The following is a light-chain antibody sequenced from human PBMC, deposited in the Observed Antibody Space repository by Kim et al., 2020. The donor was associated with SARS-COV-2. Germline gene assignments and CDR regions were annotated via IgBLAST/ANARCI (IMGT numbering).Light chain of an antibody. J-gene: IGLJ2*01. CDR2: QDS. V-gene: IGLV3-1*01. CDR3: QAWDSSTGEVG. CDR1: KLGDKY. Sequence: SYELTQPPSVSVSPGQTASITCSGDKLGDKYACWYQQKPGQSPVLVIYQDSKRPSGIPERFSGSNSGNTATLTISGTQAMDEDDYYCQAWDSSTGEVGFG.